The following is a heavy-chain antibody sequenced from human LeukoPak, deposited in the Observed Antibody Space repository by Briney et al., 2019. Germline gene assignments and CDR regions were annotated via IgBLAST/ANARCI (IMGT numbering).Heavy chain of an antibody. CDR3: AKDLNSYGYYYYGMDV. CDR2: ISGSGGST. J-gene: IGHJ6*02. CDR1: GFTFSSYA. V-gene: IGHV3-23*01. D-gene: IGHD5-18*01. Sequence: PGGSLRLSCAASGFTFSSYAMSWVRQAPGKGLEWVSSISGSGGSTYYADSVKGRFTISRDNSKNTLYLQMNSQRAEDTAVYYCAKDLNSYGYYYYGMDVWGQGTTVTVSS.